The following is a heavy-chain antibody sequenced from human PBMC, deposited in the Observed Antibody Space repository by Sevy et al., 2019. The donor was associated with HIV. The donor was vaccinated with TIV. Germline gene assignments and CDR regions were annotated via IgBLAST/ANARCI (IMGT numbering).Heavy chain of an antibody. D-gene: IGHD3-3*01. Sequence: GGSLRLSCAASRFTFDDYAMHWVRQAPGKGLEWVSGISWNSGSIGYADSVKGRFTISRDNAKNSLYLQMNSLRAEDTALYYCAKDLTKTNYDFWSGYFFDYWGQGTLVTVSS. CDR2: ISWNSGSI. V-gene: IGHV3-9*01. J-gene: IGHJ4*02. CDR3: AKDLTKTNYDFWSGYFFDY. CDR1: RFTFDDYA.